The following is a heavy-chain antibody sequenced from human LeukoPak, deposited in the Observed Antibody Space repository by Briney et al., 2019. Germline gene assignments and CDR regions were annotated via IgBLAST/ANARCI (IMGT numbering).Heavy chain of an antibody. CDR1: GFTFNGHW. CDR3: AKAYCSGGSCSVFDP. D-gene: IGHD2-15*01. Sequence: PGGSLRLSCEASGFTFNGHWMHWVRQAPGKGLEWVSAISGSGGSTYYADSVKGRFTISRDNSKNTLYLQMNSLRAEDTAVYYCAKAYCSGGSCSVFDPWGQGTLVTVSS. V-gene: IGHV3-23*01. J-gene: IGHJ5*02. CDR2: ISGSGGST.